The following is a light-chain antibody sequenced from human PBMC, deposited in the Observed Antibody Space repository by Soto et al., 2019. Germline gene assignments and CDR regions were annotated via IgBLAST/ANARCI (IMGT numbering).Light chain of an antibody. J-gene: IGLJ2*01. V-gene: IGLV2-23*01. Sequence: QSALTQPASVSGSPGQSITISCTGTCSDVGSYNLVSWYQQHPGKAPKLMIYEGSKRPSGVSNRFSGSKSGNTASLTISGLQAEDEADYYCCSYAGSSNVVFGGGTKVTVL. CDR1: CSDVGSYNL. CDR2: EGS. CDR3: CSYAGSSNVV.